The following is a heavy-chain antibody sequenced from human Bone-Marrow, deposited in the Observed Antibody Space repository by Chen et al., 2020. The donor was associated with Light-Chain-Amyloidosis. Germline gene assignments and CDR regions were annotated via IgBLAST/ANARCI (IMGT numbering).Heavy chain of an antibody. V-gene: IGHV4-39*02. J-gene: IGHJ6*01. Sequence: QLQLQESGPGLVKPSETLSLTCTVSGGSIINSNSYWGWIRQPPGKGLEWIGAIYYSGSTYYNPSLKSRLTISVDTSKNHFSLKLNSVTVADTAVYYCARRRGGENYYYGMDVWGQGTTVSVSS. CDR3: ARRRGGENYYYGMDV. CDR2: IYYSGST. CDR1: GGSIINSNSY. D-gene: IGHD3-10*01.